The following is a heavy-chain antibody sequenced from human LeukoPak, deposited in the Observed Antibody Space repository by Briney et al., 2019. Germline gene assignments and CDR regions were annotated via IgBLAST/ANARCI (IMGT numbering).Heavy chain of an antibody. CDR1: GFTFNYYW. J-gene: IGHJ4*02. D-gene: IGHD3-10*01. V-gene: IGHV3-7*01. CDR3: ARVRKLRTRGVMDPLDY. CDR2: IQQDGSEK. Sequence: PGGSLRLSCAASGFTFNYYWLTWVRQAPGKGLEWVANIQQDGSEKYYVDSVKGQFIISRDNAKNSLYLQMNSLRAEDTAVYYCARVRKLRTRGVMDPLDYWGQGTLVTVSS.